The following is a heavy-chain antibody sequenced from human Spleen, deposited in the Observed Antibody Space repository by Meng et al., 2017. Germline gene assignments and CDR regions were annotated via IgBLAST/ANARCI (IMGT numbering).Heavy chain of an antibody. CDR2: IGHSGIT. CDR3: VRSSGWVRTGFDP. Sequence: QPQLQESGPGLEKPSEALSLTCSVSGGSISTSGYYWGWIRQPPGKGLEWIGSIGHSGITYYTPSLKSRVTVSIDTSKSQFSLKLTSVTAADTAVYYCVRSSGWVRTGFDPWGQGTLVTVSS. CDR1: GGSISTSGYY. J-gene: IGHJ5*02. D-gene: IGHD6-19*01. V-gene: IGHV4-39*01.